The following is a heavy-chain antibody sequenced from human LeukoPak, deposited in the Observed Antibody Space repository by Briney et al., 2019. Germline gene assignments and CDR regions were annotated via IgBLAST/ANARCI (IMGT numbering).Heavy chain of an antibody. Sequence: AGGSLRLSCAASRFTVSSNYMSWVRQAPGKGLEWVSVIYVGGGTYYADSVKGRFTISRDNSKNTLYLQMNSLRAEGTAVYYCAGPSLSSGWPSFDYWGQGTLVTVSS. V-gene: IGHV3-66*04. CDR1: RFTVSSNY. CDR3: AGPSLSSGWPSFDY. J-gene: IGHJ4*02. CDR2: IYVGGGT. D-gene: IGHD6-19*01.